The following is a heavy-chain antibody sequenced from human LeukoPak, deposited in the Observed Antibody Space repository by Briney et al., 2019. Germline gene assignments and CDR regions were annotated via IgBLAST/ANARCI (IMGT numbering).Heavy chain of an antibody. CDR3: AKDSVTMLRAVISYYYHGMDV. CDR2: ITGDGGTR. CDR1: GFTFHDYA. D-gene: IGHD3-10*01. V-gene: IGHV3-43*02. Sequence: PGGSLRLSCAASGFTFHDYAMHWVRQAPGKGLERVSLITGDGGTRHYADSVKGRFTISKDNSKNSLYLQMDSLRAEDSALYYCAKDSVTMLRAVISYYYHGMDVWGQGTTVTVSS. J-gene: IGHJ6*02.